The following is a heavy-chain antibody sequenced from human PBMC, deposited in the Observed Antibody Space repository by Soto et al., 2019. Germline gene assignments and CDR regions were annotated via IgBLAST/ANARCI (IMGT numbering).Heavy chain of an antibody. CDR1: GGSISSGNYY. Sequence: QVQLQESGPGLVKPSQTLSLTCTVSGGSISSGNYYWSWIRQPPGKGLEWIGFISYSGSTYYNASMKSRVNIAVDTSKNQFSLNLSFVTAADTAVYYCATMGNSATGLYYLDYWGQGTLVTVSS. V-gene: IGHV4-30-4*01. CDR2: ISYSGST. D-gene: IGHD1-26*01. J-gene: IGHJ4*02. CDR3: ATMGNSATGLYYLDY.